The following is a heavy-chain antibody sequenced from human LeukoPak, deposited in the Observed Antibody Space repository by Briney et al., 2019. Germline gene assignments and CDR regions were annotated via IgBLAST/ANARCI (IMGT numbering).Heavy chain of an antibody. J-gene: IGHJ4*02. CDR3: ARTGNYYDSSGYWGWIDY. V-gene: IGHV4-59*01. D-gene: IGHD3-22*01. Sequence: PSETLSLTCTVSGGSISYNYWSWIRQPPGKGLEWIGYIYHSGSTYYNPSLKSRVTISIDMSMNQFSLKLSSVTAADTAVYYCARTGNYYDSSGYWGWIDYWGQGTLVTVSS. CDR1: GGSISYNY. CDR2: IYHSGST.